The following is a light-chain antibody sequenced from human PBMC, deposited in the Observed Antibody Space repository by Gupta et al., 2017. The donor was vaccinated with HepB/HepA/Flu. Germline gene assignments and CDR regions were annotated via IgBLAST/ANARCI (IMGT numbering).Light chain of an antibody. CDR1: SSNNGSNY. J-gene: IGLJ2*01. Sequence: QSVLTQPHSASGTPGQRVTISCSGSSSNNGSNYVYWYQHLPGTAPKLLIYRNNQRPSGVPDRFSGSKSGTSASLAISGLRSEDEADYYCATWDDSLSALVVFGGGTKLTVL. V-gene: IGLV1-47*01. CDR3: ATWDDSLSALVV. CDR2: RNN.